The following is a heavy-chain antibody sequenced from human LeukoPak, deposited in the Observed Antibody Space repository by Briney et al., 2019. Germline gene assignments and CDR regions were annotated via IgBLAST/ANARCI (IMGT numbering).Heavy chain of an antibody. D-gene: IGHD6-13*01. CDR3: AKDASAYSSTWYGINFDY. CDR2: VYGGGST. J-gene: IGHJ4*02. V-gene: IGHV3-66*02. CDR1: GFTVSNNY. Sequence: GGSLRLSCAASGFTVSNNYMSWVSQAPGKGLEWVSVVYGGGSTYYADSVKGRFTISRDNSKNTLYLKMNSLRAEDTAVYYCAKDASAYSSTWYGINFDYWGQGTLVTVSS.